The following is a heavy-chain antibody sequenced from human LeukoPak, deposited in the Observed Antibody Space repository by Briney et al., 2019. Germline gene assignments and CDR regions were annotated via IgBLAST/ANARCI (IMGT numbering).Heavy chain of an antibody. CDR3: ARADPGYCDSSGYYYGGATLGY. J-gene: IGHJ4*02. D-gene: IGHD3-22*01. CDR1: GFTFSGYP. V-gene: IGHV3-48*02. CDR2: ISSSSSTI. Sequence: GKSLRLSCAASGFTFSGYPIHWVRQAPGKGLEWVSYISSSSSTIYYADSVKGRFTISRDNAKNSLYLQMNSLRDEDTAVYYCARADPGYCDSSGYYYGGATLGYWGQGTLVTVSS.